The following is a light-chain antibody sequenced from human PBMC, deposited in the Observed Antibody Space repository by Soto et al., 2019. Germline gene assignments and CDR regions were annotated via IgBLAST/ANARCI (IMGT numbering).Light chain of an antibody. CDR1: QSVRDN. V-gene: IGKV3-15*01. J-gene: IGKJ5*01. CDR3: QQYNNWPPIT. CDR2: SGS. Sequence: TQSPSSLSASVGDRVTITCQTSQSVRDNIAWYQQKPGQAPRLLIYSGSTRATGVPARFSGSGSGTEFTLTISSLQSDDFAVYYCQQYNNWPPITFGQGTRLEIK.